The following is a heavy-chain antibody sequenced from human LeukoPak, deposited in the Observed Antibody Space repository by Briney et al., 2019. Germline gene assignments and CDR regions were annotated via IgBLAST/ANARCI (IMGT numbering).Heavy chain of an antibody. J-gene: IGHJ3*02. CDR2: IYSGGPT. Sequence: GGSLRLSCAASGFTVSLYYMTWVRQAPGKGLEWVSVIYSGGPTYYADSVKGRFTISRDNSKNTVYLQMNSLRGEDTAVYFCARGWVVTTGGFDMWGQGTMVTVSS. D-gene: IGHD2-21*02. V-gene: IGHV3-53*01. CDR1: GFTVSLYY. CDR3: ARGWVVTTGGFDM.